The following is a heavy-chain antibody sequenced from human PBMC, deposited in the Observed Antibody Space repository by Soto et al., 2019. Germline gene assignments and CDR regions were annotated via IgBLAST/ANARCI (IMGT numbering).Heavy chain of an antibody. J-gene: IGHJ4*02. Sequence: GRSLRLSCAASGFTFSSYGMHWVRQAPGKGLEWVAVISYDGSNKYYADSVKGRFTISRDNSKNTLYLQMNSLRAEDTAVYYCAKAMVAQYYFDYWGQGTLVTVSS. CDR1: GFTFSSYG. CDR3: AKAMVAQYYFDY. V-gene: IGHV3-30*18. CDR2: ISYDGSNK. D-gene: IGHD2-15*01.